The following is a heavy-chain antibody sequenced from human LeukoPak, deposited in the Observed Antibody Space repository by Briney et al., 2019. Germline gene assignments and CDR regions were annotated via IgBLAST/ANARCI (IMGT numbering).Heavy chain of an antibody. CDR1: GGTFSSYA. D-gene: IGHD6-13*01. V-gene: IGHV1-69*05. Sequence: SVTVSCKASGGTFSSYAISWVRQAPGQGLEWMGGIIPIFGTANYAQKFQGRVTITTDESKSTAYMELSSLRSEDTAVYYCARDLSVGSSRLYNWFDPWGQGTLVTVSS. J-gene: IGHJ5*02. CDR3: ARDLSVGSSRLYNWFDP. CDR2: IIPIFGTA.